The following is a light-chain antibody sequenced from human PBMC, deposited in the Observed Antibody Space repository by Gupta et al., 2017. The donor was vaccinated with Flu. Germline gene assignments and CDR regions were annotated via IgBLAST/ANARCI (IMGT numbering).Light chain of an antibody. J-gene: IGLJ1*01. V-gene: IGLV2-23*01. Sequence: QSALAQPASVSGSPGQSITISCTGTSSDVGSYNLVSWYQQHPGKAPKFMVYEDTKRPSGVSDRFSGSKSGNTASLTISGLQAEDEADYYCFSYASPTTYVFGNGTKVTVL. CDR2: EDT. CDR3: FSYASPTTYV. CDR1: SSDVGSYNL.